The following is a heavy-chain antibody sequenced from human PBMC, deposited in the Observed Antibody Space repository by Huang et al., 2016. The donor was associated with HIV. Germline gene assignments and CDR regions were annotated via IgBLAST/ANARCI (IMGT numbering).Heavy chain of an antibody. D-gene: IGHD3-22*01. Sequence: QVQLVQSGAEVKKPGASVRVSCRSSGYTFTNYDINWVRQATGQGLEWMGWRNPNSGNTGVAQKCQGRVTIIMNTSISTAYMELSSLRSEDTAVYYCARARGYYYGSGGYYSRYYFDYWGQGTLVTVSS. J-gene: IGHJ4*02. V-gene: IGHV1-8*03. CDR3: ARARGYYYGSGGYYSRYYFDY. CDR1: GYTFTNYD. CDR2: RNPNSGNT.